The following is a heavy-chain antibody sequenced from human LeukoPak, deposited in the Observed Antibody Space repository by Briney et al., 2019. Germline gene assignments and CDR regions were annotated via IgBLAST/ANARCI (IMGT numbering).Heavy chain of an antibody. D-gene: IGHD1-26*01. Sequence: PGRSLRLSCAASGFTFSSFAMHWVRQAPGKGLEWVAVISYDGSNKYYAGSVKGRFTISRDNSKNTLFLQMNSLRAEDAAVYYCARDRGSYDFDYWGQGTLVTVSS. J-gene: IGHJ4*02. V-gene: IGHV3-30-3*01. CDR2: ISYDGSNK. CDR1: GFTFSSFA. CDR3: ARDRGSYDFDY.